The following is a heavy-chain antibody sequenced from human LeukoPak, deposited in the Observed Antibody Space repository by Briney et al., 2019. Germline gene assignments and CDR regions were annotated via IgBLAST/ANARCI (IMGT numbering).Heavy chain of an antibody. D-gene: IGHD4-23*01. J-gene: IGHJ4*02. CDR3: ARGWLAEATVVTPYNY. CDR1: GGTFSSYD. Sequence: PEASVTVSCKASGGTFSSYDISWVRQAPGQGLEWMGGITPMFGTANHAQKFQGRVTITAVESMSTVYMELSSLRFEDTAVYYCARGWLAEATVVTPYNYWGQGTLVTVSS. V-gene: IGHV1-69*01. CDR2: ITPMFGTA.